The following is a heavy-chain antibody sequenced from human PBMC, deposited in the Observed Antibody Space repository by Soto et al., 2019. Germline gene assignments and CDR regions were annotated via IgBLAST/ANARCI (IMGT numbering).Heavy chain of an antibody. J-gene: IGHJ3*02. D-gene: IGHD3-10*01. Sequence: QVQQQHWGARLLKPSETLSLTCAEYGRSMSGYNWSWLRRSPVRGLEWIGEIGPTGDTNYGPSFMSRVTVSVDTSKYELSLRLTQVTAADTATYLCARNGVGFGFDIWGLGTRVSVSS. CDR2: IGPTGDT. V-gene: IGHV4-34*02. CDR3: ARNGVGFGFDI. CDR1: GRSMSGYN.